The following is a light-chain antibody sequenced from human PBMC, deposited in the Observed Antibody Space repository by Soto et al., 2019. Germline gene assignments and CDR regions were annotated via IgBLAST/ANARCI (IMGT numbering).Light chain of an antibody. CDR1: SSDVGGYNY. J-gene: IGLJ2*01. V-gene: IGLV2-11*01. CDR3: CSYAVSDIVV. Sequence: QSALTQPRSVSGSPGQSVTISCTGTSSDVGGYNYVSWYQQHPGKAPKLMIYDVSKRPSGVPDRFSGSKSGNTASLTISGLQAEDEADYYCCSYAVSDIVVFGGGTKLTVL. CDR2: DVS.